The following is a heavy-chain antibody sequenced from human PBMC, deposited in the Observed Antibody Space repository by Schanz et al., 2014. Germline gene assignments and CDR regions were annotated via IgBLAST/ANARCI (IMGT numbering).Heavy chain of an antibody. Sequence: VHLVESGGGLVKPGESLRLSCEASGFTFSSYSMNWVRQAPGKGLEWVSSITSKGTNIYYADSMKGRFTISRDNAKDSLHLQMNSLRVEDTGVYYCARDCSATSCYLVDWGQGTLVTVSS. CDR3: ARDCSATSCYLVD. CDR2: ITSKGTNI. D-gene: IGHD2-2*01. CDR1: GFTFSSYS. V-gene: IGHV3-21*01. J-gene: IGHJ4*02.